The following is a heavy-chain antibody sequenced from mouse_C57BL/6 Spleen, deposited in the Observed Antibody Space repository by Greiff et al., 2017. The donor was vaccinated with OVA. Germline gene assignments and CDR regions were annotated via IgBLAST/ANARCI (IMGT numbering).Heavy chain of an antibody. D-gene: IGHD1-1*02. Sequence: QVQLKQPGAELVKPGASVKMSCKASGYTFTSYWITWVKQRPGQGLEWIGDIYPGSGSTHYNEKFKSKATLTVDTSSSTAYMQLSSLTSEDSAVYYSARVKGLSHWYFDVWGTGTTVTVSS. V-gene: IGHV1-55*01. CDR3: ARVKGLSHWYFDV. CDR1: GYTFTSYW. CDR2: IYPGSGST. J-gene: IGHJ1*03.